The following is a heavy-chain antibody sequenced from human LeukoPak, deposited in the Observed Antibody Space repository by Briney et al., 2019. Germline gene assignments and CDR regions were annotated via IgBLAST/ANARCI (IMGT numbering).Heavy chain of an antibody. Sequence: GGFLRLSCAASGFTFSSYSMNWVRQAPGKGLEWVSSISSSSSYIYYADSVKGRFTISRDNAKNSLYLQMNSLRAEDTAVYYCAREFMVRGVPDYWGQGTLVTVSS. D-gene: IGHD3-10*01. J-gene: IGHJ4*02. CDR1: GFTFSSYS. V-gene: IGHV3-21*01. CDR2: ISSSSSYI. CDR3: AREFMVRGVPDY.